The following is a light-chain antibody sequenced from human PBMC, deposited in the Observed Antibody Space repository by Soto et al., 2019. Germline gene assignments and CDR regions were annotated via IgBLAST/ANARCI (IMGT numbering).Light chain of an antibody. J-gene: IGKJ1*01. Sequence: DIVMTQSPDSLAVSLGERATINCKFSQSVLYSSNNKNYLAWYQQKPGQPPKALIYWASTRESGVPDRFSGCGSGTDFTLTISSLQAEDVAVYYCQQYYTTPWTFGQGTKVDIK. CDR1: QSVLYSSNNKNY. V-gene: IGKV4-1*01. CDR3: QQYYTTPWT. CDR2: WAS.